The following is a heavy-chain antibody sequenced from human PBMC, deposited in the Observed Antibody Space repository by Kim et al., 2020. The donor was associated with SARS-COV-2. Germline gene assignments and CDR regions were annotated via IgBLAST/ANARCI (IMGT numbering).Heavy chain of an antibody. Sequence: GGSLRLSCAASGFTFSSYGMHWVRQAPGKGLEWVAVISYDGSNKYYADSVKGRFTISRDNSKNTLYLQMNSLRAEDTAVYYCAKQYYYGSGSYPHDYWGQGTLVTVSS. J-gene: IGHJ4*02. V-gene: IGHV3-30*18. CDR2: ISYDGSNK. CDR1: GFTFSSYG. D-gene: IGHD3-10*01. CDR3: AKQYYYGSGSYPHDY.